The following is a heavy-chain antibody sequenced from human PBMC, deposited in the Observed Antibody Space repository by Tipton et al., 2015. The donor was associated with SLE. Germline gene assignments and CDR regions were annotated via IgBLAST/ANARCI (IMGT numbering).Heavy chain of an antibody. Sequence: TLSLTCAVYGGSFSGYYWSWIRQPPGKGLEWIGEINHSGTTNYNPSLRSRVTISADTSKNQFSLKLTSVTAADTAVYYCARGRKHSAWGQGTLVIVSS. CDR2: INHSGTT. CDR1: GGSFSGYY. D-gene: IGHD3-3*02. CDR3: ARGRKHSA. V-gene: IGHV4-34*01. J-gene: IGHJ5*02.